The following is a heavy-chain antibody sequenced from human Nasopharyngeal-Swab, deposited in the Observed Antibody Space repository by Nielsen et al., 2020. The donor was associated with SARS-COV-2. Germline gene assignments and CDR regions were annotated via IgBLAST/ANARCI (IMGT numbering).Heavy chain of an antibody. J-gene: IGHJ6*02. CDR2: ISSSSSYI. D-gene: IGHD6-6*01. V-gene: IGHV3-21*01. CDR1: GFTFSSYS. Sequence: GESLKISCAASGFTFSSYSMNWVRQAPGKGLEWVSSISSSSSYIYYADSVKGRFTISRDNAKNSLYLQMNSLRAEDTAVYYCARGGSSLNYYYYGMDVWGQGTTVTVSS. CDR3: ARGGSSLNYYYYGMDV.